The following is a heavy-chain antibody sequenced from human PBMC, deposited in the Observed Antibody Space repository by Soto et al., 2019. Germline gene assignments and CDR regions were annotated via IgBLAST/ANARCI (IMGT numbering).Heavy chain of an antibody. J-gene: IGHJ4*02. Sequence: GGSLRLSCAASGFTFSTYWMHWIRQVPGKGLEWVSRINSDASHTYYADSVKGRFTISRDNAKNTLHLEMNSLRAEDTAVYYCPRGSNWNYVNYWGQGTLVTVSS. CDR1: GFTFSTYW. V-gene: IGHV3-74*01. CDR2: INSDASHT. D-gene: IGHD1-7*01. CDR3: PRGSNWNYVNY.